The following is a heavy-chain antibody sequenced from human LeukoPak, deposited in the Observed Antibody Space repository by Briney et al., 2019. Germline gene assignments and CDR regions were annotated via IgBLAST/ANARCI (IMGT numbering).Heavy chain of an antibody. J-gene: IGHJ4*02. V-gene: IGHV3-30*02. D-gene: IGHD5-18*01. CDR1: GFTFSSYG. CDR2: IRYDGSNK. CDR3: ASTILGYSYGLQFDY. Sequence: SGGSLRLSCAASGFTFSSYGMHWVRQAPGKGLEWVTFIRYDGSNKYYADSVKGRFTISRDNSKNTLYLRMNSLRAEDTAVYYCASTILGYSYGLQFDYWGQGTLVTVSS.